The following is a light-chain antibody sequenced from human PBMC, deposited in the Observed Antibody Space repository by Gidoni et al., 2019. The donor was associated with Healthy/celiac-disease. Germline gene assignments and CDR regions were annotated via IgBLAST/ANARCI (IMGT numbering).Light chain of an antibody. CDR2: KAS. J-gene: IGKJ1*01. CDR1: QSISSW. V-gene: IGKV1-5*03. Sequence: DIQMTQSPSTLSASVGDRVTITCRASQSISSWLTWYQQKPGKAPKLLIYKASSLESGVPSRFSGSGSGTEFTLTISSLQPDDFATYYCQQYNSYSQTFGQXTKGEIK. CDR3: QQYNSYSQT.